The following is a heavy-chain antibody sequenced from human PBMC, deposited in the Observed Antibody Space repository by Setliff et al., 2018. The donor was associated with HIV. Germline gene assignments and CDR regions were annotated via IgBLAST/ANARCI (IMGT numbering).Heavy chain of an antibody. CDR1: GYTFTTYS. Sequence: SVKVSCKASGYTFTTYSLHWVRQAPGHSLEWMGWINVGNGDTKYSPELQGRISITRDTSANTAYMELSSLRSDDTAVYFCARGALLAVFDFDHWGQGTQVTVS. D-gene: IGHD3-10*01. CDR2: INVGNGDT. V-gene: IGHV1-3*01. CDR3: ARGALLAVFDFDH. J-gene: IGHJ4*02.